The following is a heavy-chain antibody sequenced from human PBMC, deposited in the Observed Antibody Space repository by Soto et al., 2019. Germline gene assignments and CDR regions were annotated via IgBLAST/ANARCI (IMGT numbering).Heavy chain of an antibody. V-gene: IGHV1-69*08. D-gene: IGHD2-15*01. CDR3: ARDPDSYCSGGSCYTS. CDR1: GGTFSSYT. J-gene: IGHJ4*02. CDR2: IIPILGIA. Sequence: QVQLVQSGAEVKKPGSSVKVSCKASGGTFSSYTISWVRQAPGQGLEWMGRIIPILGIANYAQKFQGRVKITXXKXTXXAYMELSSLRSEDTAVYYCARDPDSYCSGGSCYTSWGQGTLVTVSS.